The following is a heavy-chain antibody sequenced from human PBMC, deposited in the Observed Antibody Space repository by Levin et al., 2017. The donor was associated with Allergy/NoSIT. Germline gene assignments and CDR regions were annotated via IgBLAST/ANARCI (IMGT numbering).Heavy chain of an antibody. CDR2: NNPNSGGT. Sequence: GESLKISCKASGYTFTGYYMHWVRPAPGQGLEWVGRNNPNSGGTNYAQKFQGRVTMTRDTSISTAYMELSRLRSDDTAVYYCARLGDGYAAGFDYWGQGTLVTVSS. V-gene: IGHV1-2*06. J-gene: IGHJ4*02. CDR1: GYTFTGYY. D-gene: IGHD5-24*01. CDR3: ARLGDGYAAGFDY.